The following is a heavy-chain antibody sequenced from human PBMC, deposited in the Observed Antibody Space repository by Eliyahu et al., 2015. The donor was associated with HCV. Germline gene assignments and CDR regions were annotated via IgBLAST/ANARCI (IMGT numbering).Heavy chain of an antibody. CDR2: XSXDGSNX. V-gene: IGHV3-30-3*01. Sequence: QVQLVESGGGVVQPGRSLRLSCAASGSTFSKYVMYWVRQAPGKGLEWXAIXSXDGSNXYYADSVKGRFTISRDNSKNTLFLQMNSLRPEDTAVYYCVRDMTYCDGECDLYYYYGMDVWGQGTTVIVSS. J-gene: IGHJ6*02. D-gene: IGHD2-21*01. CDR1: GSTFSKYV. CDR3: VRDMTYCDGECDLYYYYGMDV.